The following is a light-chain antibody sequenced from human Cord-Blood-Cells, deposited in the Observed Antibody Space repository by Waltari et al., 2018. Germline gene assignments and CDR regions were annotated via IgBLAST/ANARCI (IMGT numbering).Light chain of an antibody. CDR1: NIGSKS. CDR2: YDS. J-gene: IGLJ3*02. Sequence: SYVLTQPPSVSVVPGKTARITCGGNNIGSKSVHWYQQKPGQAPVLVISYDSDRPSGIPERFSGSNSGNTATLTISRVEAGDEADYYCQVWDSSSDHPFGGGTKLTVL. CDR3: QVWDSSSDHP. V-gene: IGLV3-21*04.